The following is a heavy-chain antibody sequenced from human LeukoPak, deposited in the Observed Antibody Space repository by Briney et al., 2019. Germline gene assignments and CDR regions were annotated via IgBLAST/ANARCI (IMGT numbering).Heavy chain of an antibody. Sequence: GGSLRLSCAASGFTFSSYAMSWVRQAPGKGLEWVSAISGSGGSTYYADSVKGRFTISRDNSKNTLYLQMNSLRAEDTAVYYCAKDTHYYDSSGYYYRDWGQGTLVTVSS. CDR1: GFTFSSYA. CDR2: ISGSGGST. V-gene: IGHV3-23*01. CDR3: AKDTHYYDSSGYYYRD. D-gene: IGHD3-22*01. J-gene: IGHJ4*02.